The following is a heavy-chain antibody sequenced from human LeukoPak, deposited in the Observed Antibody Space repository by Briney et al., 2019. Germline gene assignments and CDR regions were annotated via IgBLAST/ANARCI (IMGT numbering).Heavy chain of an antibody. CDR2: ISYSGST. CDR1: GGSISSDY. D-gene: IGHD6-19*01. J-gene: IGHJ5*02. Sequence: SETLSLTCSVSGGSISSDYWNWSRQPPREGLEWCGSISYSGSTNYNPSLESRVTISVDTSKIQISLKLSSVTAADTAVYYCARDGRSRGWGLNWFDPWGQGTLVTVSS. CDR3: ARDGRSRGWGLNWFDP. V-gene: IGHV4-59*12.